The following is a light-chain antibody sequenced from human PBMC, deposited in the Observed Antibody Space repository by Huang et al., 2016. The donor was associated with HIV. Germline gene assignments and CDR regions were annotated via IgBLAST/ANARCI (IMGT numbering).Light chain of an antibody. J-gene: IGKJ2*01. V-gene: IGKV3-20*01. CDR2: GAS. CDR3: QQLRT. Sequence: EVVLTQSPGTLSLSPGERATLSCRASQIIGNTYLAWYQQKPGQAPRQLINGASTRATDIPDRYSGRGSGTDFAHTISRLEPENFAIYYCQQLRTFGQGTKLEIK. CDR1: QIIGNTY.